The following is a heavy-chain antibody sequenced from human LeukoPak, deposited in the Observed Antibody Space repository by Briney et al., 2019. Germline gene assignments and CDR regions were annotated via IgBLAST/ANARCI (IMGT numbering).Heavy chain of an antibody. CDR1: GFTFSSYD. D-gene: IGHD3-10*01. J-gene: IGHJ4*02. V-gene: IGHV3-13*01. CDR2: IGTAGGT. Sequence: GGSLRLSCAASGFTFSSYDMHWVRQATGKGLEWVSAIGTAGGTYYPGSVKGRFTISRENAKNPLYLQMNSLRAGDTAVYYCARGNARGEFDYWGQGTLVTVSS. CDR3: ARGNARGEFDY.